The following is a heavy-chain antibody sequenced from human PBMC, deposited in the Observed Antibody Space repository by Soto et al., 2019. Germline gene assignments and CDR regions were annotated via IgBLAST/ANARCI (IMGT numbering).Heavy chain of an antibody. D-gene: IGHD2-2*02. CDR1: GGSISSGGYY. V-gene: IGHV4-31*03. Sequence: SETLSLTGTVSGGSISSGGYYWSWIRQHPGKGLEWIGYIYYSGSTYCNPSLKSRVTISVDTSKNQFSLKLSSVTAADTAVYYCARGMMDCSSTSCYKDAFDIWGQGTMVTVSS. J-gene: IGHJ3*02. CDR3: ARGMMDCSSTSCYKDAFDI. CDR2: IYYSGST.